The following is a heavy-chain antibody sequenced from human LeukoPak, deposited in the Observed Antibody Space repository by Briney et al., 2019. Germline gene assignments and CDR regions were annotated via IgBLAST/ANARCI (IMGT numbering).Heavy chain of an antibody. J-gene: IGHJ3*02. V-gene: IGHV1-24*01. CDR2: FDPEDGET. Sequence: ASVKVSSKVSGYTLTELSMHWVRQAPGKGLEWMGGFDPEDGETIYAQKFQGRVTMTEDTSTDTAYMELSSLRSEDTAVYYCARGGATLHQPNAFDIWGQGTMVTVSS. CDR1: GYTLTELS. CDR3: ARGGATLHQPNAFDI. D-gene: IGHD1-26*01.